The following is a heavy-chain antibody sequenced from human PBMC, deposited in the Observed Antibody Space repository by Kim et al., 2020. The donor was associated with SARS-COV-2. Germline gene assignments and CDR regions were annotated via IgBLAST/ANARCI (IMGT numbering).Heavy chain of an antibody. Sequence: SVKVSCKASGDTFSSYRINWVRQAPGQGLEWMGGIIPVFGTQKYAQKFQGRVTITADESTTTAYMELSSLRSDDTAVYYCARAPIVVVAYGMDVWGQGT. CDR1: GDTFSSYR. CDR2: IIPVFGTQ. D-gene: IGHD2-15*01. CDR3: ARAPIVVVAYGMDV. J-gene: IGHJ6*02. V-gene: IGHV1-69*13.